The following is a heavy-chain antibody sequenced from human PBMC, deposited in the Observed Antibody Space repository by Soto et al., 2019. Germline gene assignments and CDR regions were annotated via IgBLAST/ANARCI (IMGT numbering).Heavy chain of an antibody. V-gene: IGHV4-59*01. CDR1: GGSISSYY. CDR3: ARVGLWQQPFDY. D-gene: IGHD6-13*01. CDR2: IYYSGST. J-gene: IGHJ4*02. Sequence: XATLSLTFTVSGGSISSYYWSWIRQPPGKGLEWIGYIYYSGSTNYNPSLKSRVTISVDTSKNQFSLKLSSVTAADTAVYYCARVGLWQQPFDYWGQGTLVTVSS.